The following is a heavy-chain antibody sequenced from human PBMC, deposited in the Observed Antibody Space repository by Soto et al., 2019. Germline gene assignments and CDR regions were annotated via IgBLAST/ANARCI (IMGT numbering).Heavy chain of an antibody. CDR1: GYTFTGYY. Sequence: ASVKVSCKASGYTFTGYYMHWVRQAPGQGLEWMGWINPNSGGTNYAQKFQGWVTMTRDTSISTAYMGLSRLRSDDPAVYYCARSNSWHNYYYYGMDVWGQGTTVTVSS. J-gene: IGHJ6*02. CDR3: ARSNSWHNYYYYGMDV. D-gene: IGHD6-13*01. CDR2: INPNSGGT. V-gene: IGHV1-2*04.